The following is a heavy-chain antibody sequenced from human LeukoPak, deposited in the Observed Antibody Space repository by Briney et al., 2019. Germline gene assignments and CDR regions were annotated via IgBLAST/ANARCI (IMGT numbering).Heavy chain of an antibody. Sequence: SVTLSLNCTVSGGSISGSYWNWIRQPPAKGLEWIGCIHDSGTTNYNPSLKSRVTISLNTSKNQFSLRLTSVTAADTAVYYCAIEHDGATYSNLWGQGTLVAVSS. CDR2: IHDSGTT. D-gene: IGHD5-12*01. CDR1: GGSISGSY. V-gene: IGHV4-59*01. J-gene: IGHJ5*02. CDR3: AIEHDGATYSNL.